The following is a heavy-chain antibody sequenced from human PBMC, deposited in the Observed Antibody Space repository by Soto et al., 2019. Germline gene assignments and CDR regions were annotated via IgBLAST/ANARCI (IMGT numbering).Heavy chain of an antibody. Sequence: PGGSLRLSCAASGFTFSSYGMHWVRQAPGKGLEWVAVIWYDGSNKYYADSVKGRFTISRDNSKNTLYLQMNSLRAEDTAVYYCARDYYDSSGYYRETYYFDYWGQGTLVTVS. CDR1: GFTFSSYG. D-gene: IGHD3-22*01. CDR3: ARDYYDSSGYYRETYYFDY. V-gene: IGHV3-33*01. J-gene: IGHJ4*02. CDR2: IWYDGSNK.